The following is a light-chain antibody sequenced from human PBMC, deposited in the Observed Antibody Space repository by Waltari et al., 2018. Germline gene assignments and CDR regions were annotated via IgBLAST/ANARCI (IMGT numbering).Light chain of an antibody. CDR3: QQYNNWWT. J-gene: IGKJ1*01. CDR1: QSVSSN. CDR2: GAS. Sequence: EIVMTQSPATLSVSPGERATFSCRASQSVSSNSAWYQQKPGQAPRLLHYGASTRATGIPARFSGSGSGAEFTLTISSLQSEDFAVYYCQQYNNWWTFGQGTKAEIK. V-gene: IGKV3-15*01.